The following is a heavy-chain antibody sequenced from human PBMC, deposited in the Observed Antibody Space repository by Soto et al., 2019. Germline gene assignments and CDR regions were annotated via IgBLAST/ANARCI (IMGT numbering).Heavy chain of an antibody. V-gene: IGHV4-59*01. Sequence: SETLSLTCTVSGGSISSYYWSWIRQPPGKGLEWIGYIYYSGSTNYNPSLKSRVTISVDTSKNQFSLKLSSVTAADTAVYYCARGYCSSTSCYWGNWFDPWGQGTLVTVSS. J-gene: IGHJ5*02. CDR3: ARGYCSSTSCYWGNWFDP. CDR2: IYYSGST. CDR1: GGSISSYY. D-gene: IGHD2-2*01.